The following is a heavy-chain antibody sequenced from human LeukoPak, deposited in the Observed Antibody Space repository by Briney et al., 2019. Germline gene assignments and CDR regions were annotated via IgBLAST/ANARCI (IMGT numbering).Heavy chain of an antibody. CDR1: GFTFSNFA. CDR3: AKQSTARSLGE. D-gene: IGHD6-6*01. V-gene: IGHV3-23*01. CDR2: ISVSGDRT. Sequence: GGSLRLSCAASGFTFSNFAMSWLRQAPGKGLEWVSGISVSGDRTYYADSVRGRFTISRGNSKNTLYLQMNNLRGDDTAVYYCAKQSTARSLGEGGQGSLVTVSS. J-gene: IGHJ4*02.